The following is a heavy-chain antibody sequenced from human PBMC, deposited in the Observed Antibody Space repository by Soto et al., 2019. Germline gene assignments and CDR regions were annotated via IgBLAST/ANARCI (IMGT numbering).Heavy chain of an antibody. CDR3: LRGYYDSNGQSNAFDI. CDR1: RATVSSSY. D-gene: IGHD3-22*01. CDR2: VYYTGST. J-gene: IGHJ3*02. V-gene: IGHV4-59*02. Sequence: LQTQCHPCTVARATVSSSYCSWIRKSPGKGLEWIGYVYYTGSTKYNPSLKSRVTISVDTSKNQFSLKLSSVTAADTAVYYCLRGYYDSNGQSNAFDICGQPLLVTV.